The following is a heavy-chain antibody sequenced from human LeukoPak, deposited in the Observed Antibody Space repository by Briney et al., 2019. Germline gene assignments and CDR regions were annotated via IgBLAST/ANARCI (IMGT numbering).Heavy chain of an antibody. CDR1: GYTFTNYG. J-gene: IGHJ4*02. CDR3: ARGHGDHSFDY. V-gene: IGHV1-18*01. CDR2: ISAYNGNT. D-gene: IGHD4-17*01. Sequence: GASVKVSCKASGYTFTNYGLSWVRQAPGQGLEWMGWISAYNGNTNYAQNLQGRVTMTTDTSTSTAYMELRSLRSDDTAVYFCARGHGDHSFDYRGQGTLVTVSS.